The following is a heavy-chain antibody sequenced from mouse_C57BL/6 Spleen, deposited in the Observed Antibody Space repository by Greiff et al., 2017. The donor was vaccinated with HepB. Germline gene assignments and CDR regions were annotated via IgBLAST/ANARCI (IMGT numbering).Heavy chain of an antibody. D-gene: IGHD1-1*01. CDR2: IDPSDSYT. J-gene: IGHJ3*01. CDR3: ARVHYGSSYGAY. CDR1: GYTFTSYW. V-gene: IGHV1-50*01. Sequence: QVQLQQPGAELVKPGASVKLSCKASGYTFTSYWMQWVKQRPGQGLEWIGEIDPSDSYTNYNQKFKGKATLTVDTSSSTAYMRLSSLTSEDSAVYYCARVHYGSSYGAYWGQGTLVTVSA.